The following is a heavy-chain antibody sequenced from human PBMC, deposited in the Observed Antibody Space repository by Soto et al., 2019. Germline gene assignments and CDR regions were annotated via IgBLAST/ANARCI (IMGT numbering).Heavy chain of an antibody. J-gene: IGHJ5*02. CDR2: IYYSGST. Sequence: SETLSLTCTVSGGSISSYYWSWIRLPPGKGLEWIGYIYYSGSTNYNPSLKSRVTISVDTSKNQFSLKLSSVTAADTAVYYCARQRIAAAGNWFDPWGQGTLVTVSS. CDR1: GGSISSYY. CDR3: ARQRIAAAGNWFDP. V-gene: IGHV4-59*01. D-gene: IGHD6-13*01.